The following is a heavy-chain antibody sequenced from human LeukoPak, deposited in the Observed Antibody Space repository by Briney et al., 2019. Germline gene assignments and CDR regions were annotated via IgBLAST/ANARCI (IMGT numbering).Heavy chain of an antibody. Sequence: SSETLSLTCSVSGGSLDSKYWSWIRQPPGKGLEGIGYIYYSGSTNYNPSLKSRVTISVDTSKNQFSLKLSSVTAADTAVYYCARGSGYDFWSGYPTPRDAFDIWGQGTMVTVSS. J-gene: IGHJ3*02. V-gene: IGHV4-59*01. CDR3: ARGSGYDFWSGYPTPRDAFDI. D-gene: IGHD3-3*01. CDR1: GGSLDSKY. CDR2: IYYSGST.